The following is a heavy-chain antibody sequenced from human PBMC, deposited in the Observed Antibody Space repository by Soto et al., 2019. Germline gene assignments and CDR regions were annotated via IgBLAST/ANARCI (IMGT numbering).Heavy chain of an antibody. J-gene: IGHJ2*01. V-gene: IGHV3-53*04. CDR1: GFTVSSNY. Sequence: EVQLVESGGGLVQPGGSLRLSCAASGFTVSSNYMSWVRQAPGKGLEGVSVIYSGGSTYYADSVKGRFTISRHNSKNTLYLQMNSLRAEDTAVYYCARDVSSGWYQYWYFDLWGRGTLVTVSS. CDR2: IYSGGST. CDR3: ARDVSSGWYQYWYFDL. D-gene: IGHD6-19*01.